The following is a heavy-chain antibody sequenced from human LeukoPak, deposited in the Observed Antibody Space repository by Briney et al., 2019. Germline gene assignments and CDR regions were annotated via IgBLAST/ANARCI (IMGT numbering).Heavy chain of an antibody. CDR1: GVSFSTYY. J-gene: IGHJ4*02. CDR3: ARQLYGSGY. CDR2: VNHSGYT. D-gene: IGHD3-9*01. Sequence: PSETLSLTCDVSGVSFSTYYWSWIRQSPEKGLEWIGEVNHSGYTNYNPSLKGRVTISVDTSKNQFSLKLSSVTAAGTAVYYCARQLYGSGYWGQGTLVTVSS. V-gene: IGHV4-34*01.